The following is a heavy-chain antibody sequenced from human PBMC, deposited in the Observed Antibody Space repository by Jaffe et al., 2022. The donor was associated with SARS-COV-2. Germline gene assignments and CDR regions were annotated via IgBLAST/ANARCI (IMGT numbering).Heavy chain of an antibody. Sequence: EMQLVQSGAELKKPGESLKISCKGYGYNFTSNWIGWVRQVPGKGLEWMGIIYPGDSDTRYSPSFQGQVTISTDNSITTAYLQWSSLKASDTAMYYCAIGSGGYYRNYFDYWGQGTLVTVSS. CDR2: IYPGDSDT. CDR3: AIGSGGYYRNYFDY. V-gene: IGHV5-51*01. CDR1: GYNFTSNW. D-gene: IGHD3-22*01. J-gene: IGHJ4*02.